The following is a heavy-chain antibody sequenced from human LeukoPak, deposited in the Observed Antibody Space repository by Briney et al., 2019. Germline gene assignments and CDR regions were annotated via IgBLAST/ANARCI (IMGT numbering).Heavy chain of an antibody. J-gene: IGHJ5*02. Sequence: PGRSLRLSCAASGFTFSSYAMHWVRQAPGGGLEWVAVISYDGSNKYYADSVKGRFTISRDNSKNTLYLQMNSLRAEDTAVYYCARRSVPAAIGSWFDPWGQGTLVTVSS. CDR1: GFTFSSYA. V-gene: IGHV3-30*04. CDR2: ISYDGSNK. CDR3: ARRSVPAAIGSWFDP. D-gene: IGHD2-2*02.